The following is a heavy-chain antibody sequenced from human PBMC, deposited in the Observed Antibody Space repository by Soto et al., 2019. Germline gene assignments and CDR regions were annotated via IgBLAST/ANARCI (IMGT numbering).Heavy chain of an antibody. J-gene: IGHJ6*02. CDR1: XXXXXXXXX. V-gene: IGHV4-4*02. CDR3: XXXXXXXXXXXXXV. CDR2: IYHSGST. Sequence: QVQLQESGPGLVKPSGTLSLTCAVSXXXXXXXXXXXXXXXXPXKGLEWIGEIYHSGSTNYNPSLKSRVTISVDKXKNQXXLKXXXXXXXXXXXXXXXXXXXXXXXXXXXVWGQGTTVTVSS.